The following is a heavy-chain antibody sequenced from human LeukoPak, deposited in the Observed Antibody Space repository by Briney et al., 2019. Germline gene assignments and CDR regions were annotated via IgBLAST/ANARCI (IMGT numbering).Heavy chain of an antibody. Sequence: GESLEISCKGSGYSFTSYWIGWVRQMPGKGLEWMGIIYPGDSDTRYSPSFQGQVTISADKSISTAYLQWSSLKASDTAMYYCARQEYYYDSSGYTAFDIWGQGTMVTVSS. CDR3: ARQEYYYDSSGYTAFDI. J-gene: IGHJ3*02. CDR1: GYSFTSYW. CDR2: IYPGDSDT. V-gene: IGHV5-51*01. D-gene: IGHD3-22*01.